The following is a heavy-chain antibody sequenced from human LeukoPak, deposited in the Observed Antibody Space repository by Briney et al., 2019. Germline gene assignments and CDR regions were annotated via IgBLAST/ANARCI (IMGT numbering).Heavy chain of an antibody. V-gene: IGHV3-23*01. CDR1: GFTFSSYA. J-gene: IGHJ4*02. Sequence: PGGSLRLSCAASGFTFSSYAMSWVRQAPGKGLEWVSAISGSGGSTYYADSVKGRFTISRDNSKNTLYLQMNSLRAEDTAVYYCAKKAIGSWRWLQSYFDYGGQGTLVTVSS. CDR3: AKKAIGSWRWLQSYFDY. CDR2: ISGSGGST. D-gene: IGHD5-12*01.